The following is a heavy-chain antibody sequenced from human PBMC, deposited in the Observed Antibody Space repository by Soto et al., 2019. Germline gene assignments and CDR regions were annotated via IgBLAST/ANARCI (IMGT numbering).Heavy chain of an antibody. D-gene: IGHD4-4*01. CDR2: MNPNSGNT. J-gene: IGHJ6*02. CDR3: ARGDSSYFYYYYGMDV. V-gene: IGHV1-8*01. Sequence: ASVKVSCKASGYTFTSYDINWVRQATGQGLEWMGWMNPNSGNTGYAQKFQGRVTMTRSTSISTAYMELSSLRSEDTAVYYCARGDSSYFYYYYGMDVWGQGTTVTVSS. CDR1: GYTFTSYD.